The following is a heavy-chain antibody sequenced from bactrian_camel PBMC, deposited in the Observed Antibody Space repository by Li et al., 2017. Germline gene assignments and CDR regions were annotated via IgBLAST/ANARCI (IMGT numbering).Heavy chain of an antibody. J-gene: IGHJ4*01. Sequence: DVQLVESGGGSVQAGGSLRLSCAASGFTFTDYGMSWVRQAPGKGLEWVAIIARDGRPVLADSVNGRFTITKDTISQTLNLQMNALKPEDSGMYYCAADVRGGSNVCGEPDTWGQGTQVTVS. CDR1: GFTFTDYG. D-gene: IGHD2*01. CDR3: AADVRGGSNVCGEPDT. V-gene: IGHV3S44*01. CDR2: IIARDGRP.